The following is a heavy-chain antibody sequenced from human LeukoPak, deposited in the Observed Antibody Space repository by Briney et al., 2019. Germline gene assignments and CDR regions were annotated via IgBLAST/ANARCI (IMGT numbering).Heavy chain of an antibody. CDR3: ASQRWYYYDSSGSDY. J-gene: IGHJ4*02. CDR2: ISWDGGST. D-gene: IGHD3-22*01. CDR1: GFTFDDYT. Sequence: GGSLRLSCAASGFTFDDYTMHWVRQAPGKGVEWVSLISWDGGSTYYADSVKGRFTISRDNAKKSLYLQMNSLRAEDTAVYYWASQRWYYYDSSGSDYWGQGTLVTVSS. V-gene: IGHV3-43*01.